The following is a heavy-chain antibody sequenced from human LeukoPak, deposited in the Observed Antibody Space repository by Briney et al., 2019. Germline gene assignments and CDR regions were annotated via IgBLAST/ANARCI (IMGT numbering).Heavy chain of an antibody. D-gene: IGHD3-22*01. V-gene: IGHV3-23*01. CDR1: GFTFSNYA. CDR3: AKVGGSGYSYYFDY. J-gene: IGHJ4*02. CDR2: ISGSGSST. Sequence: GGSLRLSCAASGFTFSNYAMNWVRQAPGKGLEWVSAISGSGSSTYNADSVKGRFTISRDTSKNTLYLQMNSLRAEDTAVYYCAKVGGSGYSYYFDYWGQGTLVTVSS.